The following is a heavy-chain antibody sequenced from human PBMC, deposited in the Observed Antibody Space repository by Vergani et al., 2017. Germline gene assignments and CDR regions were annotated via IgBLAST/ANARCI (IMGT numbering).Heavy chain of an antibody. CDR3: ARKKASTVTIGRSHYYYYYYMDV. V-gene: IGHV3-30*03. CDR2: ISYDGTQK. J-gene: IGHJ6*03. D-gene: IGHD4-11*01. CDR1: GFTSSYYG. Sequence: QVHLVESGGGVVQPGRSLRLSCVVSGFTSSYYGMHWVRQAPGKGLEWVAVISYDGTQKYYADSVKGRFTISRDNSKSTLYLQMNSLRTEDTAVYYCARKKASTVTIGRSHYYYYYYMDVWGKGTTVTVSS.